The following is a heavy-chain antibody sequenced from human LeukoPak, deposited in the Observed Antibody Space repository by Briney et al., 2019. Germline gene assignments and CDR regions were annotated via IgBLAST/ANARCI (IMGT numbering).Heavy chain of an antibody. Sequence: GGSLRLSRAASGFTFRSYSLHWVRQPRGRGREGVSSISSSSSYIYYADSVKGRFTISRDNAKNSLYLQMNSLRAEDTAVYYCASPAGSYADAFDIWGQGTMVTVSS. CDR2: ISSSSSYI. CDR1: GFTFRSYS. D-gene: IGHD1-26*01. J-gene: IGHJ3*02. V-gene: IGHV3-21*01. CDR3: ASPAGSYADAFDI.